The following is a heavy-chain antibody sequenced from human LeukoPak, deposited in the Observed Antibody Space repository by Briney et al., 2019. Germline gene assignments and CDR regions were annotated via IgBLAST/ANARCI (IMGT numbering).Heavy chain of an antibody. CDR1: GFTVSSNY. Sequence: GGSLRLSCAASGFTVSSNYMNWVRQAPGKGLEWVSVIYGGGNIYYADSVKGRFTISRDNSKNTLYLQMNGLRAEETAMYYCATPYTSGWSLYFDNWGQGTLVTVSS. D-gene: IGHD6-19*01. CDR3: ATPYTSGWSLYFDN. V-gene: IGHV3-53*05. J-gene: IGHJ4*02. CDR2: IYGGGNI.